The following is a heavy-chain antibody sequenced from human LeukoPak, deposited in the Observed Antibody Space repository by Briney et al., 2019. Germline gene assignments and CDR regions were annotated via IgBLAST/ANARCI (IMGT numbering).Heavy chain of an antibody. Sequence: GGSLRLSCAASGFTFSDYAMSLVRQAPGKGLEWVSAISGSGGSTYYTDSVKGRFTISRDNSKNTLFLQMNSLRAEDTAVYYCAKEGCTSTTCYSNCWGQGTLVTVSS. J-gene: IGHJ4*02. D-gene: IGHD2-2*01. CDR1: GFTFSDYA. V-gene: IGHV3-23*01. CDR2: ISGSGGST. CDR3: AKEGCTSTTCYSNC.